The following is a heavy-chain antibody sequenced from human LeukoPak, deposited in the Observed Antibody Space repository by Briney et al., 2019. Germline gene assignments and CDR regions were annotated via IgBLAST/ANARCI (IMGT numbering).Heavy chain of an antibody. CDR1: GGSISSGGYY. D-gene: IGHD6-13*01. CDR3: AREEQQLDRGILDI. Sequence: PSQTLSLTCTVSGGSISSGGYYWRWIRQPPGKGLEWIGYIYHSGSTYYNPSLKSRVTISVDRSKNQFSLKLSSVTAADTAVYYCAREEQQLDRGILDIWGQGTMVTVSS. J-gene: IGHJ3*02. CDR2: IYHSGST. V-gene: IGHV4-30-2*01.